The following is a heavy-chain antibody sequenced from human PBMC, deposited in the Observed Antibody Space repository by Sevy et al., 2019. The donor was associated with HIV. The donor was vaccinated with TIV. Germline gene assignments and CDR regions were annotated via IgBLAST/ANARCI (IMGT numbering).Heavy chain of an antibody. CDR3: AIDLGGYGGNSIDY. CDR1: GYPFSSYG. J-gene: IGHJ4*02. D-gene: IGHD2-21*02. V-gene: IGHV1-18*01. CDR2: ISADSGNS. Sequence: ASVKVSCKASGYPFSSYGISWVRQAPGQGLEWMGWISADSGNSNYAQNLQGTVTMTTDTSTSTAYMELRSLRFDDTAVYYCAIDLGGYGGNSIDYWGQGTLVTVSS.